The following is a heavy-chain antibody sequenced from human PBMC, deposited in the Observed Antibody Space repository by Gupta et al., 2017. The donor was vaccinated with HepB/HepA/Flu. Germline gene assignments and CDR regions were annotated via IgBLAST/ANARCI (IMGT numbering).Heavy chain of an antibody. D-gene: IGHD3-16*01. V-gene: IGHV4-31*03. CDR3: ARGSAGGEKVMLNLGNWFDP. Sequence: QVQLEESGPGLVKPSQTLSLTCSVSGGSIRSGGSYWTWIRQHPGKGLEWIAYISHSGSTYYNPTLKSRATISTDTSKNQFSLRLTSVTAADTAVYYCARGSAGGEKVMLNLGNWFDPWGQGILVTVSS. CDR1: GGSIRSGGSY. CDR2: ISHSGST. J-gene: IGHJ5*02.